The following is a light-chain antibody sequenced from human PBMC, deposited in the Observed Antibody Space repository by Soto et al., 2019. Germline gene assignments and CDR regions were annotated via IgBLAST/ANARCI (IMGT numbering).Light chain of an antibody. V-gene: IGKV3-20*01. Sequence: EIVLTQSPGTLSLSPGERATLSCRASQSVSSSYLAWYQQKPGQAPRLLIYGASSRATGIPDRFSGSGSGTDFTLNISRLEPEDLAVYYCQQYGSSSWTFGQGTKVEIK. CDR3: QQYGSSSWT. J-gene: IGKJ1*01. CDR2: GAS. CDR1: QSVSSSY.